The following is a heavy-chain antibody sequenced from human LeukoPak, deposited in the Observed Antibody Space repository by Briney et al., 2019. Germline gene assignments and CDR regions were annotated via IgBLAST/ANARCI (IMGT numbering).Heavy chain of an antibody. CDR3: ARGRPPYYFAY. Sequence: PGGSLRLSCAASGFTVRSNYMTWVRQAPGKGLEGVSVIYTGGNTDYADSVKDRFTISRDNSKNTLYLQMNSLRAEDTAVYYCARGRPPYYFAYWGQGTLVTVSS. V-gene: IGHV3-66*02. J-gene: IGHJ4*02. CDR1: GFTVRSNY. CDR2: IYTGGNT. D-gene: IGHD1-26*01.